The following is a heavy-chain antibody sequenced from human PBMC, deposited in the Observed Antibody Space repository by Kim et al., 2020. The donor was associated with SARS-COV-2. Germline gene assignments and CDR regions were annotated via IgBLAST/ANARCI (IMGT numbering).Heavy chain of an antibody. CDR3: ARDPSAVGAPTP. J-gene: IGHJ5*02. D-gene: IGHD1-26*01. V-gene: IGHV3-53*01. Sequence: YAGSVKGRFTISRASTKNTVDFQMNSLRVEDTAVYYCARDPSAVGAPTPWGQGTLVTVSS.